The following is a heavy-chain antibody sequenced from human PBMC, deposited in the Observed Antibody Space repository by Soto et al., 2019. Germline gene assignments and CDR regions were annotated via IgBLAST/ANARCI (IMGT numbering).Heavy chain of an antibody. V-gene: IGHV4-59*01. J-gene: IGHJ6*03. D-gene: IGHD3-10*01. CDR3: ARYGSGSYYYYYYYMDV. CDR2: IYYSGST. CDR1: GGSISSYY. Sequence: SETLSLTCTVSGGSISSYYWSRIRQPPGKGLEWIGYIYYSGSTNYNPSLKSRVTISVDTSKNQFSLKLSSVTAADTAVYYCARYGSGSYYYYYYYMDVWGKGTTVTVSS.